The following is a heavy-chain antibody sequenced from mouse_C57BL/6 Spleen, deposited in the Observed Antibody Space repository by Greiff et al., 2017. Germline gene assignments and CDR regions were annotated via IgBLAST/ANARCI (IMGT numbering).Heavy chain of an antibody. D-gene: IGHD2-12*01. Sequence: VKLQESGAELVKPGSSVKLSCKASGYTFTGYWMHWVQQRPIQGLEWIGDINPSDSATHYTHKFKDKATLTVDKSSSTAYMQLSSLTSEDSAVYDGAITYLSSNGYSDFYDWGQSTTVTVAS. CDR3: AITYLSSNGYSDFYD. CDR1: GYTFTGYW. V-gene: IGHV1-52*01. CDR2: INPSDSAT. J-gene: IGHJ2*01.